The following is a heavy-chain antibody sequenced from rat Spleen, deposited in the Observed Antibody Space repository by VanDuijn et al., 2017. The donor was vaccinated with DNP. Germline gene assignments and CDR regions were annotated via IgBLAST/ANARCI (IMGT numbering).Heavy chain of an antibody. Sequence: EVQVLESGGGLVQPGNSLKLSCATSGFTFSTAWMYWYRQFPEKRLEWIARIKAKSNNYATDYTESVKGRFTISRDDSKSSIYLHMNNLKGEDTAIYYCAGADGRYYYTYAMDAWGQGTSVTVSS. CDR3: AGADGRYYYTYAMDA. J-gene: IGHJ4*01. CDR1: GFTFSTAW. CDR2: IKAKSNNYAT. D-gene: IGHD1-12*02. V-gene: IGHV6-6*01.